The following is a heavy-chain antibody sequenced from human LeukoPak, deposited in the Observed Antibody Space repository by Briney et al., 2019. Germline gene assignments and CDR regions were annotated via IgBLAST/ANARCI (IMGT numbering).Heavy chain of an antibody. CDR3: ARVLWNGDYPRFDY. V-gene: IGHV3-23*01. CDR1: GFTFSSYA. J-gene: IGHJ4*02. D-gene: IGHD4-17*01. CDR2: LSGSGRTT. Sequence: PGGSLRFSCAASGFTFSSYAMSWVRQAPGKGLEWVSTLSGSGRTTYYADSVKGRFTISRDNSKNTLYLQMNSLRAEDTAVYYCARVLWNGDYPRFDYWGQGTLVTVSS.